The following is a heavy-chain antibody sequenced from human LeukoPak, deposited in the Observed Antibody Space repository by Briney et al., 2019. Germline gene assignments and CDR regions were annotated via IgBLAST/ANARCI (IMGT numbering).Heavy chain of an antibody. CDR1: GYTFASYY. CDR2: INAYNGNT. D-gene: IGHD1-1*01. CDR3: ARRQGTTLNFDY. Sequence: ASVKLSCKASGYTFASYYMHWVRQAPGQGLEWMGWINAYNGNTNYAQNLQGRVTMTTDTSTSTAYMELRSLRSDDTAVYYCARRQGTTLNFDYWGQGTLVTVSS. V-gene: IGHV1-18*04. J-gene: IGHJ4*02.